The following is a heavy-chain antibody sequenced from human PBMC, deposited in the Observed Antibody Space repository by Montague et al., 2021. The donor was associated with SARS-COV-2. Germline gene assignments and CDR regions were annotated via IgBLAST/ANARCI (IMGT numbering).Heavy chain of an antibody. CDR2: ISSSSSYI. D-gene: IGHD3-16*01. V-gene: IGHV3-21*01. CDR1: GFTFSSYS. Sequence: SLRLSCAASGFTFSSYSMNWVRQAPGKGLEWVSSISSSSSYIYYADSVKVRFTISRDNAKNSLYLQMNSLRAEDTAVYYCARVPRIRFMENYYYYMDVWGKGTTVTVSS. J-gene: IGHJ6*03. CDR3: ARVPRIRFMENYYYYMDV.